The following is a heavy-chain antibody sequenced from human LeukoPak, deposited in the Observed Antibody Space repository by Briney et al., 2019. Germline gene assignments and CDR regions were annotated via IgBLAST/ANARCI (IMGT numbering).Heavy chain of an antibody. Sequence: SETLSLTCTVSGVSISSYYWSWIRQPPGKGLEWIGYIYYSRSTNYNPSLKSRVTISLDTSKNQFSLKLTSVTAADTAVYYCAIHPTSMTRVTKGWFDPWGQGTLVTVSS. D-gene: IGHD4-17*01. V-gene: IGHV4-59*01. CDR3: AIHPTSMTRVTKGWFDP. CDR2: IYYSRST. CDR1: GVSISSYY. J-gene: IGHJ5*02.